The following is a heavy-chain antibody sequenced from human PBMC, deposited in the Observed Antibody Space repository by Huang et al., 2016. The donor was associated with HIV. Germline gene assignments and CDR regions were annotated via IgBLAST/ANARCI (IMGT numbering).Heavy chain of an antibody. Sequence: VQLVQSGAEVKKPGESLKISCKGSGYSFSSYWIAWVRQMPGKGREWMGIIFPDDSDPTCSPSFEGQVTISADKSIGTAYLQWSSLKASDTAMYYCARRFSSSSGYFDYWGQGSLVTVSS. CDR1: GYSFSSYW. V-gene: IGHV5-51*01. J-gene: IGHJ4*02. CDR2: IFPDDSDP. D-gene: IGHD6-6*01. CDR3: ARRFSSSSGYFDY.